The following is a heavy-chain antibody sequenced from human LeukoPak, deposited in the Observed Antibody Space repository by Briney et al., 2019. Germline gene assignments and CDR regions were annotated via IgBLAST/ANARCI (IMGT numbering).Heavy chain of an antibody. CDR3: ARDLPALGRAFDI. D-gene: IGHD1-26*01. Sequence: GASVKVSCKASGGTFSSYAISWVRQAPGQGLEWMGGIIPIFGTANYAQKFQGRVTMTRNTSISTAYMELSSLRSEDTAVYYCARDLPALGRAFDIWGQGTMVTVSS. CDR2: IIPIFGTA. CDR1: GGTFSSYA. V-gene: IGHV1-69*05. J-gene: IGHJ3*02.